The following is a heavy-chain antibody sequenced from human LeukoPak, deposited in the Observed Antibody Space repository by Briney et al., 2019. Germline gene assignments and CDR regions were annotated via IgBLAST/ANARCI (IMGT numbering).Heavy chain of an antibody. Sequence: PGGSLRLSCAASGFTFSSYAMNWVRQAPGKGLEWVSYISSGTSTMYYADSVKGRFTISRDNAKNSLYLQMNSLRDEDTAVYYCARGSGYSFDYWGQGTLVTVSS. CDR2: ISSGTSTM. CDR1: GFTFSSYA. J-gene: IGHJ4*02. CDR3: ARGSGYSFDY. V-gene: IGHV3-48*02. D-gene: IGHD3-22*01.